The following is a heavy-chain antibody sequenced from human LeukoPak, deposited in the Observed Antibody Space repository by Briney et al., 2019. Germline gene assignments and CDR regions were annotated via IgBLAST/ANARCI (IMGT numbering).Heavy chain of an antibody. D-gene: IGHD2-15*01. CDR3: ASSGFVVVVAATQYYFDY. CDR1: GYTFTSYY. Sequence: ASVKVSCKASGYTFTSYYMHWVRQAPGQGLEWMGIINPSGGSTSYAQKFQGRVTMTRDTSTSTVYMELSSLRSEDTAVYYCASSGFVVVVAATQYYFDYWGQGTLVTVSS. V-gene: IGHV1-46*01. J-gene: IGHJ4*02. CDR2: INPSGGST.